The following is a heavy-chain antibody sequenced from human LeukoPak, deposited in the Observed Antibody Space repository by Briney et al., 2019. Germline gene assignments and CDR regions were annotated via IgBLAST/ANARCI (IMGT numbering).Heavy chain of an antibody. CDR1: GGTFSSYA. CDR2: IIPIFGTA. Sequence: GASVKVSCKASGGTFSSYAISWVRQAPGQGLEWMGGIIPIFGTANYAQKFQGRVTITADESTSTAYMELSSLRSEDTAVYYCASLRGVAGTYDAFDIWGQGTMVTVSS. D-gene: IGHD1-1*01. CDR3: ASLRGVAGTYDAFDI. V-gene: IGHV1-69*01. J-gene: IGHJ3*02.